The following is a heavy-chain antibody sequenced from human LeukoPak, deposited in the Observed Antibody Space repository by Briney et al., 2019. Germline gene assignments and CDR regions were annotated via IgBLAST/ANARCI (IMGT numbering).Heavy chain of an antibody. D-gene: IGHD1-1*01. CDR1: GFTFSSYA. J-gene: IGHJ4*02. CDR3: AKDRALEIFDY. CDR2: ISCSGGST. V-gene: IGHV3-23*01. Sequence: SGGSLRLSCAASGFTFSSYAMNWVRQAPGKGLEWVSVISCSGGSTYYADSVKGSFTISRDNSKNTLFLQMNSLRAGDRAVYFCAKDRALEIFDYWGQGTMVTVSS.